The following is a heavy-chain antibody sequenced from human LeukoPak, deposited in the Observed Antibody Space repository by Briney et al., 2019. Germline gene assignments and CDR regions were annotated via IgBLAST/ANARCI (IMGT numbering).Heavy chain of an antibody. D-gene: IGHD3-3*01. CDR1: GFTFSDYY. V-gene: IGHV3-11*04. J-gene: IGHJ6*03. CDR2: ISSSGSTI. CDR3: ARRAHYDFWSGYNMDV. Sequence: GGSLRLSCAASGFTFSDYYMSWIRQAPGKGLEWVSYISSSGSTIYYADSVKDRFTISRDNAKNSLYLQMNSLRAEDTAVYYCARRAHYDFWSGYNMDVWGKGTTVTVSS.